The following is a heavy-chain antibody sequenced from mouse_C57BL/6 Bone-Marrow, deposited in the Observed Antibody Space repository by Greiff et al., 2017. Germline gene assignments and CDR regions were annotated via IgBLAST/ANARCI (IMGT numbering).Heavy chain of an antibody. CDR3: ARYGNSGFYSYYFDY. J-gene: IGHJ2*01. CDR1: GYSITSDY. V-gene: IGHV3-8*01. CDR2: ISYSGST. Sequence: EVKLVESGPGLAKPSQTLSLTCSVTGYSITSDYWNWIRKFPGNKLEYMGYISYSGSTYYNPSLKSRISITRDTSKNQYYLQLNSVTTEDTVTYYCARYGNSGFYSYYFDYWGQGTTLTVSS. D-gene: IGHD2-1*01.